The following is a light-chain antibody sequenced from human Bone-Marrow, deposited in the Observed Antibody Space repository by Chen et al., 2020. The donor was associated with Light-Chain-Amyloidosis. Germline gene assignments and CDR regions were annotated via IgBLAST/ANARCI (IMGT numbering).Light chain of an antibody. CDR2: RDT. V-gene: IGLV3-25*03. CDR1: DLPTKY. Sequence: SYELTQPPPVSVSPGQTARITCSGDDLPTKYAYWYQQKPGQPPVLVIHRDTERTSGISERFSGSSSGTTGTLTISGVQTEDEAGYHCQSADSSGTYEVIFGGGTKLTGL. CDR3: QSADSSGTYEVI. J-gene: IGLJ2*01.